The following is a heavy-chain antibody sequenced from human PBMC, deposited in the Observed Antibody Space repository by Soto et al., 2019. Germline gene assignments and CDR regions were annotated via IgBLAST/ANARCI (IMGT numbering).Heavy chain of an antibody. V-gene: IGHV4-34*01. CDR2: INHSGST. CDR3: ASGRYCSSTSCYLNYGMEV. CDR1: GGSFSGYY. Sequence: SETLSLTCAVYGGSFSGYYWSWIRQPPGKGLEWIGEINHSGSTNYNPSLKSRVTISVDTSKNQFSLKLSSVTAADTAVYYCASGRYCSSTSCYLNYGMEVWGKGTTVTVYS. D-gene: IGHD2-2*01. J-gene: IGHJ6*04.